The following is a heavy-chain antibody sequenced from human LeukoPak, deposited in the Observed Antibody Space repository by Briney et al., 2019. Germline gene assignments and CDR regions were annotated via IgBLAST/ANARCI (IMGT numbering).Heavy chain of an antibody. CDR1: EFTFSRYA. J-gene: IGHJ4*02. CDR3: AKDIRGSTSWYGLDY. CDR2: ISGSGGST. D-gene: IGHD6-13*01. Sequence: GGSLRLSCTASEFTFSRYAMSWVRQAPGKGLEWVSAISGSGGSTYYADSVKGRFTISRDNSKNTLYLQMNSLRPEDTALYYCAKDIRGSTSWYGLDYWGQGTLVTVSS. V-gene: IGHV3-23*01.